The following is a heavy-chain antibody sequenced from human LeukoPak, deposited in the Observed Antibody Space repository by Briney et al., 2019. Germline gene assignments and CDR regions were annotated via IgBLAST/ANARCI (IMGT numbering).Heavy chain of an antibody. CDR3: ARYCSSTNCYKGGFDP. V-gene: IGHV4-31*03. D-gene: IGHD2-2*02. J-gene: IGHJ5*02. CDR1: GGSISGGGYY. Sequence: SETLSLTCTVSGGSISGGGYYWSWIRQHPGKGLEWIGYIYYSGSTYSNPSLKSRVTISVDTSKNQFSLNLSSVTAADTAVYYCARYCSSTNCYKGGFDPWGQGTLVTVSS. CDR2: IYYSGST.